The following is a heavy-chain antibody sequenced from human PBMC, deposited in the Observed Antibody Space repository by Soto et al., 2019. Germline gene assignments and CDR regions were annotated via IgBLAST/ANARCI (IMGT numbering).Heavy chain of an antibody. V-gene: IGHV1-69*01. D-gene: IGHD3-10*01. J-gene: IGHJ4*02. CDR3: ARDRDDYGSGNYYNRIDF. Sequence: QVQLVQSGAEVKKPGSSVKVSCKASGGIFSTYAISWLRQAPGQGLEWMGGIIPIFGTPNYAQRFQGRVTITADESTSTAYMELSRLRSADTAVYYCARDRDDYGSGNYYNRIDFWGQGTLVTVS. CDR2: IIPIFGTP. CDR1: GGIFSTYA.